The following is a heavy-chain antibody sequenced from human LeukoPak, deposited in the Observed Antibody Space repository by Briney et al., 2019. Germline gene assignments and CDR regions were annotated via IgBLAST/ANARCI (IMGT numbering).Heavy chain of an antibody. CDR3: AREGRNWYDP. Sequence: ASVKVSCKASGYTFTANYMHWVRQAPGQGLEWMGRLNPNNGDTTYAQKFQGRVTMTRDTSISTAYMELSSLRSDDTAVYYCAREGRNWYDPWGQGTLSPFPQ. CDR2: LNPNNGDT. J-gene: IGHJ5*02. V-gene: IGHV1-2*06. CDR1: GYTFTANY.